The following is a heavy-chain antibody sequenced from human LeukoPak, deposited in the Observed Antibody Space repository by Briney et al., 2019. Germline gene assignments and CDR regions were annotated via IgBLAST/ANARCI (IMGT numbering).Heavy chain of an antibody. CDR2: MNPNSGNT. D-gene: IGHD2-15*01. Sequence: GASVKVSCKASGYTFTSYDINWVRQATGQGLEWMGWMNPNSGNTGYAQKFQGRVTMTRNTSISTAYMELSGLRSEDTAVYYCARVRSRSQSWLLRQFFGHDAFDIWGQGTMVTVSS. J-gene: IGHJ3*02. CDR3: ARVRSRSQSWLLRQFFGHDAFDI. CDR1: GYTFTSYD. V-gene: IGHV1-8*01.